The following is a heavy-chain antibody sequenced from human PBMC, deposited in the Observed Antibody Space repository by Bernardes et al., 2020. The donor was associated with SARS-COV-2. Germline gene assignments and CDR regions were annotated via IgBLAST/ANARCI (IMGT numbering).Heavy chain of an antibody. CDR2: IDYSRST. CDR1: GGSISSGGYY. D-gene: IGHD3-3*01. Sequence: SETLSLTCTLSGGSISSGGYYWSWIRQHPGKGREWTAYIDYSRSTYYNPSLKSRVTISVDTSKNQFSLKLSSVTAADTAVYYCARAPSGLFGVVTTFDYWGQGTLVTVSS. J-gene: IGHJ4*02. V-gene: IGHV4-31*03. CDR3: ARAPSGLFGVVTTFDY.